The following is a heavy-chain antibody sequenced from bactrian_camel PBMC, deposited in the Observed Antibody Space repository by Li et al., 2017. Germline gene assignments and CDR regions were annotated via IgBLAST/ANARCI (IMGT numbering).Heavy chain of an antibody. CDR3: AACVIGIYNYKY. J-gene: IGHJ4*01. CDR1: VTSYNTNF. Sequence: HVQLVESGGGSVQAGGSLRLSCAASVTSYNTNFMGWFRQAPGQEREGIASIDNDGATVYADSVKGRFTISLDKAKKILYLQMDSLKPEDTAVYYCAACVIGIYNYKYWGQGTQVTVS. V-gene: IGHV3S53*01. D-gene: IGHD3*01. CDR2: IDNDGAT.